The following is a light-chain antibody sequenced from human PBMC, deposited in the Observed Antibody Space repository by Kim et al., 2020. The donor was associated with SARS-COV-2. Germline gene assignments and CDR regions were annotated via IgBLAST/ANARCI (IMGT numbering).Light chain of an antibody. CDR2: GAS. J-gene: IGKJ1*01. Sequence: SSVGDRVTITCRASQGINNDLAWYHQKPGKVPNLLIYGASALQSGVPSRFSGRGSGTDFTLTISSLQPEDVAIYYCQKYNGAPWTFGQGTKVDIK. CDR3: QKYNGAPWT. V-gene: IGKV1-27*01. CDR1: QGINND.